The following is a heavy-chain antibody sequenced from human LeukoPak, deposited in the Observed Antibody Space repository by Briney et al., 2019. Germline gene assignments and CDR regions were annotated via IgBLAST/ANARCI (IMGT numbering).Heavy chain of an antibody. D-gene: IGHD3-10*01. J-gene: IGHJ4*02. V-gene: IGHV3-23*01. CDR2: ISSSGGST. Sequence: SGGSLRLSCAASRFTFSSYGMSWVRQAPGKGLEWVSGISSSGGSTYYADSVKGRFTISRDNPRNTLYLQMNSLRAEDTAVYYCARHLLWFGELSGGFDYWGQGTLVTVSS. CDR1: RFTFSSYG. CDR3: ARHLLWFGELSGGFDY.